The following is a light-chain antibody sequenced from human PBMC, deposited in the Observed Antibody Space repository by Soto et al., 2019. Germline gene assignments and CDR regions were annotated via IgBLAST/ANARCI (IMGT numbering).Light chain of an antibody. Sequence: DIVMTQSPDSLAVSLGERATINCKSSPSVLYSSNNKNYLAWYQQKPGQPPKLLIYWASTRESGVPDRFSGSGSGTDFTLTISRLQAEDVAVYYCQQYYSTPPTFGQGTRLEIK. CDR1: PSVLYSSNNKNY. CDR3: QQYYSTPPT. CDR2: WAS. J-gene: IGKJ5*01. V-gene: IGKV4-1*01.